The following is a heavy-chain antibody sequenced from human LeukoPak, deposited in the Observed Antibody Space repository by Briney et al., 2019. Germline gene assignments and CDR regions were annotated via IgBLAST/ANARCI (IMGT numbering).Heavy chain of an antibody. J-gene: IGHJ4*02. CDR3: VKARMPHCGTDCLES. CDR2: ISWNSGSI. Sequence: GGSLRLSCAASGFTFDDYAMHWVRQAPGKGLEWVSGISWNSGSIGYADSVKGRFTISRDNSKNTVYLQMNSLRAEDTAVYYCVKARMPHCGTDCLESWGQGTLVTVSS. D-gene: IGHD2-21*02. CDR1: GFTFDDYA. V-gene: IGHV3-9*01.